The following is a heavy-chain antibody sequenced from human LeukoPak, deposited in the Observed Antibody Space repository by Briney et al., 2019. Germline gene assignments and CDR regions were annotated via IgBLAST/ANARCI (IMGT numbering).Heavy chain of an antibody. D-gene: IGHD2-21*02. V-gene: IGHV1-69*04. Sequence: SVKVSCKASGGTFSSYAISWVRQAPGQGLEWMGRIIPILGIANYAQKFQGRVTMTEDTSTDTAYMELSSLRSEDTAVYYCAVYCGGDCYPDWGQGTLVTVSS. CDR1: GGTFSSYA. J-gene: IGHJ4*02. CDR3: AVYCGGDCYPD. CDR2: IIPILGIA.